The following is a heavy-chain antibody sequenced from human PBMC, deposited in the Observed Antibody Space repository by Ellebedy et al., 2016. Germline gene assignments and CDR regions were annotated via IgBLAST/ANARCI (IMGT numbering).Heavy chain of an antibody. Sequence: ASVKVSXXASGYDFSSYGISWVRQAPGQGLEWMGWIGNGNGHTYYAHNVQGRITLTTDTSTSTAYMELSSLRSDDTAVYYCTRDPQYLTGNWRQNHHPTPDWGQGTLVTVSS. V-gene: IGHV1-18*01. D-gene: IGHD1-14*01. CDR2: IGNGNGHT. CDR3: TRDPQYLTGNWRQNHHPTPD. J-gene: IGHJ4*02. CDR1: GYDFSSYG.